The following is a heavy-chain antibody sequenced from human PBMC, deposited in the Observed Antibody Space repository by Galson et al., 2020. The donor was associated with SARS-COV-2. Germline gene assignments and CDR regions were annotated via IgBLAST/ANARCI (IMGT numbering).Heavy chain of an antibody. V-gene: IGHV4-39*07. D-gene: IGHD6-25*01. Sequence: SETLSLTCIVSGGSISSNSYYWGWIRQPPGKGLEWFGRINHSGRTNYNPSVKSRVTISVDTSNNQFSLKLSSVTAADTAVYYCASSWAADWYFDLWGRGTLVTVSS. J-gene: IGHJ2*01. CDR1: GGSISSNSYY. CDR3: ASSWAADWYFDL. CDR2: INHSGRT.